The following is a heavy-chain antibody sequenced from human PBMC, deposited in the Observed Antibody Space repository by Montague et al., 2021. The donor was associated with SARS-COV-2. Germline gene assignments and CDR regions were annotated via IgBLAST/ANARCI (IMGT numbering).Heavy chain of an antibody. D-gene: IGHD1-7*01. Sequence: SETLSLTCTVSGGSIFSNSFYWGWLRPSPGQGLEWIGNVLSSGSTFYNPSLRSRVPMSEDMSKNQFSLMLMSVTAADTAVYYCARSTLGTRHFDYWGQETLVTVTS. CDR1: GGSIFSNSFY. V-gene: IGHV4-39*01. CDR3: ARSTLGTRHFDY. J-gene: IGHJ4*02. CDR2: VLSSGST.